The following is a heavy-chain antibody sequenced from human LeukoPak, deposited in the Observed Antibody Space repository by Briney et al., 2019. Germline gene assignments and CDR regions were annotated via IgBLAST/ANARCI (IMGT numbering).Heavy chain of an antibody. J-gene: IGHJ4*02. CDR2: INPNSGGT. V-gene: IGHV1-2*02. CDR3: ARVLEGYCSSTSCYIFDY. CDR1: GYTFTGYY. D-gene: IGHD2-2*01. Sequence: ASVKVSCKASGYTFTGYYLHWVRQAPGQGLEWMGLINPNSGGTKYAQKFQGRVTMTRDTSISTAYMELSRLRSDDTAVYYCARVLEGYCSSTSCYIFDYWGQGTLVTVSS.